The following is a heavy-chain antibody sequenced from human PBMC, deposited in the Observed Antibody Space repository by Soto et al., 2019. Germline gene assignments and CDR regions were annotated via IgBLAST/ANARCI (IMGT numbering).Heavy chain of an antibody. J-gene: IGHJ6*02. CDR2: ISYDGSNK. Sequence: QVQLVESGGGVVQPGRSLRLSCAASGFTFSSYAMLWVRQAPGKGLEWVALISYDGSNKYHADSVKGRFTISRDSSKNTVYLQLNSLRAEDTALYYCARGEEEQLWLRNYYGMDVWGRGTTVTVSS. D-gene: IGHD5-18*01. V-gene: IGHV3-30*03. CDR1: GFTFSSYA. CDR3: ARGEEEQLWLRNYYGMDV.